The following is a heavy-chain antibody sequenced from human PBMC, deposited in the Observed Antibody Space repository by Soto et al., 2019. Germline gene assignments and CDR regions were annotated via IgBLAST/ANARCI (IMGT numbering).Heavy chain of an antibody. CDR3: ARDGSRDSSGYYGDGFDY. CDR2: INPSGGST. CDR1: GYTFTSYY. D-gene: IGHD3-22*01. Sequence: QVQLVQSGAEVKKPGASVKVSCKASGYTFTSYYMHWVRQAPGQGLEWMGIINPSGGSTSYAQKFQGRVTMTRDTATSTVYMELSSLRSEDTAVYYCARDGSRDSSGYYGDGFDYWGQGTLVTVSS. J-gene: IGHJ4*02. V-gene: IGHV1-46*01.